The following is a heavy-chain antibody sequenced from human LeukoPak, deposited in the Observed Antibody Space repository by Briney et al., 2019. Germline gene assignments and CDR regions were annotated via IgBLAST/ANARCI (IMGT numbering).Heavy chain of an antibody. CDR2: ISYDGSNK. D-gene: IGHD6-19*01. J-gene: IGHJ4*02. Sequence: GGSLRLSCAASGFTFSSYAMHWVRQAPGKGLEWVAVISYDGSNKYYADSVKGRFTISRDNSKNTLYLQMNSLRAEDTAVYYCAKDGKAGSGWFFFFDYWGQGTLVTVSS. CDR3: AKDGKAGSGWFFFFDY. CDR1: GFTFSSYA. V-gene: IGHV3-30-3*01.